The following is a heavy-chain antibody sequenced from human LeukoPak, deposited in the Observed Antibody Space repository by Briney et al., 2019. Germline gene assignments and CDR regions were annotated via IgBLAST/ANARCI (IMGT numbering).Heavy chain of an antibody. J-gene: IGHJ4*02. V-gene: IGHV3-23*01. D-gene: IGHD3-10*01. CDR3: AKLFESGTYNNFFHY. CDR2: ITATSSST. Sequence: GGSLRLSCAASGFTFSSYGMSWVRQAPGKGLEWVSAITATSSSTHDADSVQGRFTISRDNSKNTLYLKMNSLIPEDTAIDYCAKLFESGTYNNFFHYWGQGTLVTVFS. CDR1: GFTFSSYG.